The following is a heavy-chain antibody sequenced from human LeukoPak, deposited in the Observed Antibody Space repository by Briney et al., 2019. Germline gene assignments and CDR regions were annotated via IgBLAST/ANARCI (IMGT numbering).Heavy chain of an antibody. D-gene: IGHD3-10*01. CDR2: INHSGST. J-gene: IGHJ5*02. CDR3: ARRVTMVRGVRKLAWFDP. Sequence: SETLSLTCAVYGGSFSGYYWSWIRQPPGKGLEWIGEINHSGSTNYNPSLKSRVTISVDTSKNQFSLKLSSVTAADTAVYYCARRVTMVRGVRKLAWFDPWGQGTLVTVSS. CDR1: GGSFSGYY. V-gene: IGHV4-34*01.